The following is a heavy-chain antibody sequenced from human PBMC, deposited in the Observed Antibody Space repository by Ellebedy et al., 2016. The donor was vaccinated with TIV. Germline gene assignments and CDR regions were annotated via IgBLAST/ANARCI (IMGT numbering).Heavy chain of an antibody. CDR1: GFTFSSHG. D-gene: IGHD4-17*01. Sequence: ESLKISCASSGFTFSSHGMAWVRQAPGKGLEWLSGITDGGDTTYYADSVTGRFTISRDNSKNTLFLQMNSLRAEDTAVYYCARGASLYGDYVFDYWGQGTLVTVSS. J-gene: IGHJ4*02. CDR2: ITDGGDTT. CDR3: ARGASLYGDYVFDY. V-gene: IGHV3-23*01.